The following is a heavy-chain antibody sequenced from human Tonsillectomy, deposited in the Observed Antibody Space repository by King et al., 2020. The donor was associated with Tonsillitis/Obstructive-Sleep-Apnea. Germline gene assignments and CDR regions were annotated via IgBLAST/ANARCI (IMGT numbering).Heavy chain of an antibody. Sequence: VQLVESGGGVVQPGRSLRLSCAASGFTFSSYAMHWVRQAPGKGLEWVAVISYDGSNKYYADSVKGRFTISRDNSKNTLYLQMNSLRAEDTAVYYCARGGVVPAAIYYYYYMDVWGKGTTVTVSS. CDR1: GFTFSSYA. CDR2: ISYDGSNK. V-gene: IGHV3-30*04. J-gene: IGHJ6*03. D-gene: IGHD2-2*01. CDR3: ARGGVVPAAIYYYYYMDV.